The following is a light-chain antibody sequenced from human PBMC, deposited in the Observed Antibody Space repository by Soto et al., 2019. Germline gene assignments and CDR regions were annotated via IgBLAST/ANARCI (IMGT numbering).Light chain of an antibody. CDR3: QQYDSYSWT. Sequence: DIEMSQSPSSLSASVGDRVTITCRASQSVSNWLAWYQQKPWKAPKLLIYDVSSLESGVPSRFSGSGSGTEFILTISSLQPDDFATYYCQQYDSYSWTFDQGTKVHIK. CDR1: QSVSNW. V-gene: IGKV1-5*01. J-gene: IGKJ1*01. CDR2: DVS.